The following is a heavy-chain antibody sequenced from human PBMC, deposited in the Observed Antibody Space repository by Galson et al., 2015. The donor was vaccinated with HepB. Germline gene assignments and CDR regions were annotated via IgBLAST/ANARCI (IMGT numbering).Heavy chain of an antibody. CDR3: VRVAVYADYLFDY. CDR2: IKQDGSEK. J-gene: IGHJ4*02. D-gene: IGHD4-17*01. Sequence: SLRLSCAASEFTFSRYWMSWVRQAPGKGLEWVANIKQDGSEKYYVDSVKGRFTISRDNAKNSLYLQMNSLRAEDTAMYYCVRVAVYADYLFDYWGQGTLVTVSS. V-gene: IGHV3-7*03. CDR1: EFTFSRYW.